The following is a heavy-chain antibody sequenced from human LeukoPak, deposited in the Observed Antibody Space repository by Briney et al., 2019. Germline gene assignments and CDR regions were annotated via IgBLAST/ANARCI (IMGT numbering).Heavy chain of an antibody. D-gene: IGHD2-15*01. Sequence: GGSLRRSCAASGFTFSSYEMNWVRQAPGKGLEWVSYISSSGSTIYYADSVKGRFTISRDNAKNSLYLQMNSLRAEDTAVYYCARLAVVAATARYYYGIDVWGKGTTVTVSS. V-gene: IGHV3-48*03. CDR1: GFTFSSYE. J-gene: IGHJ6*04. CDR2: ISSSGSTI. CDR3: ARLAVVAATARYYYGIDV.